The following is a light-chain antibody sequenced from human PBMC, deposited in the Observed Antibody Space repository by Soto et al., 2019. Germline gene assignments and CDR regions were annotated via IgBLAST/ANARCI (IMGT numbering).Light chain of an antibody. V-gene: IGKV3-15*01. CDR2: GAS. CDR3: QQRSIWPPIT. J-gene: IGKJ5*01. CDR1: QSVGSN. Sequence: EIVMTQSAATLSVSPGERATLSCRPSQSVGSNLAWYQQKPGQAPRLLIYGASTRATGIPARFSGSGSGTEFTLTISSLQSEDFAVYFCQQRSIWPPITFGQGTRLEIK.